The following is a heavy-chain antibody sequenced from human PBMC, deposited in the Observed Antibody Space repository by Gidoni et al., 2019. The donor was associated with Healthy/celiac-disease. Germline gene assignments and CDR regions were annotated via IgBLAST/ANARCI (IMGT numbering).Heavy chain of an antibody. V-gene: IGHV4-34*01. Sequence: QVQLQQWGAGLLKPSETLSLNCAVYGGSFRGSYWSWIRRPPGKGLEWSGDITHSGSTNSNPSLKSRVTISVDTSKNQFSLKLSSVTAADTAVYYCARGDHPPSSTHDYWGQGTLVTVSS. CDR1: GGSFRGSY. D-gene: IGHD3-3*02. CDR3: ARGDHPPSSTHDY. J-gene: IGHJ4*02. CDR2: ITHSGST.